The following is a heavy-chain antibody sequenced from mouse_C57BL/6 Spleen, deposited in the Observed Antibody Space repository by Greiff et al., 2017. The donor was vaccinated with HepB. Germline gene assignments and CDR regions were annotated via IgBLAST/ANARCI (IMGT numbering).Heavy chain of an antibody. CDR3: ARAYYYGSGMDY. Sequence: EVKLQESGPGLVKPSQSLSLTCSVTGYSITSGYYWNWIRQFPGNKLEWMGYISYDGSNNYNPSLKNRISITRDTTKNQFFLKLNSVTTEDTATYYCARAYYYGSGMDYWGQGTSVTVSS. J-gene: IGHJ4*01. D-gene: IGHD1-1*01. V-gene: IGHV3-6*01. CDR2: ISYDGSN. CDR1: GYSITSGYY.